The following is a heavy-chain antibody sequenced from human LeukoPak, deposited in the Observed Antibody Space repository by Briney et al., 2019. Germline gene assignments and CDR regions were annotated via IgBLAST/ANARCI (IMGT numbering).Heavy chain of an antibody. CDR2: IYSGGTT. J-gene: IGHJ3*02. CDR1: GFTVSSNY. CDR3: ARGPLTKIEI. V-gene: IGHV3-53*01. D-gene: IGHD3-9*01. Sequence: GGSLRLSCAASGFTVSSNYMSWVRQAPGKGLEWVSVIYSGGTTYYADSVKGRFTISRDNSNNTLYLQMHSLRAEDTAVYYCARGPLTKIEIWGQGTIPTVSS.